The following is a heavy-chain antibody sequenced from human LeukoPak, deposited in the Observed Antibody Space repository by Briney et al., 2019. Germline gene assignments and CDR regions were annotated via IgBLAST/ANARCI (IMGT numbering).Heavy chain of an antibody. Sequence: GGSLRLSCAASGFTFDDYAMHWVRQAPGKGLEWVSGIGWNSGGIVYADSVKGRFTISRDNAKNSLSLQMNSLRAEDTAVYYCARPYSHRRLVVAATPPGYWGQGTLVTVSS. D-gene: IGHD2-15*01. CDR1: GFTFDDYA. V-gene: IGHV3-9*01. J-gene: IGHJ4*02. CDR2: IGWNSGGI. CDR3: ARPYSHRRLVVAATPPGY.